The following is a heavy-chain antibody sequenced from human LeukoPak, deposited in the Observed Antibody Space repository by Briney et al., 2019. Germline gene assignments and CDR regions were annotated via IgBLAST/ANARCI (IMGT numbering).Heavy chain of an antibody. V-gene: IGHV3-30-3*01. CDR3: ARDVYGQQLVPNPFDY. Sequence: GRSLRLSCAASGFTFSSYTMHWVRQAPGKGLEWVAVISYDGSNKYYADSVKGRFTISRDNSKNTLYLQMNSLRAEDTAVYYCARDVYGQQLVPNPFDYWGQGTLVTVSS. CDR1: GFTFSSYT. D-gene: IGHD6-13*01. J-gene: IGHJ4*02. CDR2: ISYDGSNK.